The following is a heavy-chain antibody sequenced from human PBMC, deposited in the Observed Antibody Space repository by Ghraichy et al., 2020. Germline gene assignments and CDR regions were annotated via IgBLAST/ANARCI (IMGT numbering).Heavy chain of an antibody. Sequence: LRLSCAVSGGAISSSAYSWTWVRQPPEKGLERIAYVYYDGSTYYNPSLKSRVTISLDNSKNQFSLELTSVTAADTAVYYCARALNYVGFDYWGQGTLVTVSS. CDR3: ARALNYVGFDY. D-gene: IGHD1-7*01. CDR2: VYYDGST. J-gene: IGHJ4*02. CDR1: GGAISSSAYS. V-gene: IGHV4-30-2*01.